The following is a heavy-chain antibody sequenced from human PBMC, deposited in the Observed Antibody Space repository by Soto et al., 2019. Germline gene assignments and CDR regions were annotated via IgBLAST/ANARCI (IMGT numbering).Heavy chain of an antibody. D-gene: IGHD3-9*01. CDR3: AREWANYDTLTGKLDY. CDR2: IDTSGST. V-gene: IGHV4-4*07. CDR1: GGSLSSYH. Sequence: SETLSLTCTVSGGSLSSYHWSWIRQPAGKGLGWIGRIDTSGSTNYNPSLKSRVIMSVDTSKNQFSLKVTSVTAADTAVYYCAREWANYDTLTGKLDYWGQGTQVTVSS. J-gene: IGHJ4*02.